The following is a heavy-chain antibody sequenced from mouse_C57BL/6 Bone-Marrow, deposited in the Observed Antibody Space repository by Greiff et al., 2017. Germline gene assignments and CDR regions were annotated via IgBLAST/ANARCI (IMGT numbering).Heavy chain of an antibody. Sequence: QVQLQQPGAELVRPGSSVKLSCKASGYTFTSYWMDWVKQRPGQGLEWIGNIYPSDSETHYNQKFKDKATLTVDKSSSTAYMQLSSLTSEDSAVYYCAREWLGLMDYWGQGTSVTVSS. CDR3: AREWLGLMDY. CDR1: GYTFTSYW. V-gene: IGHV1-61*01. J-gene: IGHJ4*01. D-gene: IGHD3-1*01. CDR2: IYPSDSET.